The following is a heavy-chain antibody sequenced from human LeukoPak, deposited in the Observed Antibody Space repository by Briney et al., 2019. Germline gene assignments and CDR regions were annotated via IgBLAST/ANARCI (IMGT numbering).Heavy chain of an antibody. CDR3: ARAEQKHCSSTSCYTGDFDY. Sequence: GGSLRLSCAASGFTFRSYSMNWVRQAPGKGLEWVSAIDPSSTYIYYADSVKGRFTISRDNSKNTLYLQMNSLRAEDTAVYYCARAEQKHCSSTSCYTGDFDYWGQGTLVTVSS. D-gene: IGHD2-2*02. CDR2: IDPSSTYI. CDR1: GFTFRSYS. J-gene: IGHJ4*02. V-gene: IGHV3-21*01.